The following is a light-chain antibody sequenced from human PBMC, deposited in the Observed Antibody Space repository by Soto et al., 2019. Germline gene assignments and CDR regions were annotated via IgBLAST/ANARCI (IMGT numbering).Light chain of an antibody. J-gene: IGKJ1*01. V-gene: IGKV3-20*01. CDR1: SRVPSIY. Sequence: EIVLTQSPGSLSLSPGERATLSCRASSRVPSIYLAWYQQKPGQAPRVLIYATSSRASGIPDRFSGSGSGTDFTLTILRLEPEDFALYFCQQCATSPWTFGQGTKVEIK. CDR2: ATS. CDR3: QQCATSPWT.